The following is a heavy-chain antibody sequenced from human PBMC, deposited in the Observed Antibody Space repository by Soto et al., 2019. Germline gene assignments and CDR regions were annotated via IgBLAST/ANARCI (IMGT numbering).Heavy chain of an antibody. Sequence: EVQLVESGGGLVQPGRSLRLSCAASGFTFDGYAMHWVRQAPGKGLEWVSGISSNSRHIGYGDTVQGRFTISRGNAKNSLYLQINSLTPEDTALYYCAREGSGYERGFDYWGQGTLVTVSS. J-gene: IGHJ4*02. V-gene: IGHV3-9*01. CDR1: GFTFDGYA. CDR2: ISSNSRHI. D-gene: IGHD5-12*01. CDR3: AREGSGYERGFDY.